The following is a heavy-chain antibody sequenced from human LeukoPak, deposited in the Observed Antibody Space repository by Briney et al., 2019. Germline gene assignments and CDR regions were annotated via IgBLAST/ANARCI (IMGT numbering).Heavy chain of an antibody. CDR3: ARDIVLIAVAVRGSFDI. J-gene: IGHJ3*02. CDR2: ITSGSSYI. V-gene: IGHV3-21*04. D-gene: IGHD6-19*01. Sequence: GGSLRLSCAASGFTFSSYSMNWVRQAPGKGLEWVSSITSGSSYIYYADSVKGRFTISRDNAKNSLYLQMNSLRAEDTALYYCARDIVLIAVAVRGSFDIWGQGTMVTVSS. CDR1: GFTFSSYS.